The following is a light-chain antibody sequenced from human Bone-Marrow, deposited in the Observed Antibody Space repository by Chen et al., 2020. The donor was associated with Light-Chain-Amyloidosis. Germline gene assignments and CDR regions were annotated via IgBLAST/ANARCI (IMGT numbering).Light chain of an antibody. V-gene: IGLV2-14*03. CDR1: RSDIGGYQY. CDR3: SSYTPRTTLYV. Sequence: QSALTQPASVSGSPGQSITLPGTGTRSDIGGYQYVSWYQQHPGEAPKPMIYDVSRRPSGVSNRFSGSKSGNTASLTISGLQAEDEADYYCSSYTPRTTLYVFGTGTKVTVL. J-gene: IGLJ1*01. CDR2: DVS.